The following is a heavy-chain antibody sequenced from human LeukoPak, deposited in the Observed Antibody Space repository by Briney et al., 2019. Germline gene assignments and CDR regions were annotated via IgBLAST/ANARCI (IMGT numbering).Heavy chain of an antibody. J-gene: IGHJ4*02. CDR2: MNPNSGNT. D-gene: IGHD6-6*01. CDR3: ARIPLYSSSSGSDY. V-gene: IGHV1-8*01. CDR1: GYTFTSYD. Sequence: ASVKVSCKASGYTFTSYDINWVRQATGQGLEWMGWMNPNSGNTGYAQKFQGRVTMTRDTSISTAYMELSRLRSDDTAVYYCARIPLYSSSSGSDYWGQGTLVTVSS.